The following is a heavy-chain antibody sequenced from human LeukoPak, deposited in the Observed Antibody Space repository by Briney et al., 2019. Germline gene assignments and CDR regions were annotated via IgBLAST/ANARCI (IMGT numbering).Heavy chain of an antibody. Sequence: GASVTVSCKASGYTFTSYGTSWVRQAPRQGLEWMGWIRAYNGKTNYAQKLQGRVTTTTDTSTSTAYMELRSPRSDDTAVYYCASRVGRYYDSSGYLGTWGQGTLVTVSS. CDR2: IRAYNGKT. CDR1: GYTFTSYG. V-gene: IGHV1-18*01. J-gene: IGHJ5*02. CDR3: ASRVGRYYDSSGYLGT. D-gene: IGHD3-22*01.